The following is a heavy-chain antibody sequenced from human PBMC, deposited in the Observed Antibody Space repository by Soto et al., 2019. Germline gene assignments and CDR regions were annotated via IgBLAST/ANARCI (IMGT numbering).Heavy chain of an antibody. V-gene: IGHV2-5*02. J-gene: IGHJ4*02. D-gene: IGHD1-7*01. CDR2: IYWDDDK. Sequence: SGPTLVNTTQTLTLTCTFSGFSLSTSGVGVGWIRQPPGKALEWLALIYWDDDKRYSPSLKSRLTITKDTSKNQVVLTMTNMDPVDTATYYCAHRPGLELRGTFDYWGQGTLVTAPQ. CDR1: GFSLSTSGVG. CDR3: AHRPGLELRGTFDY.